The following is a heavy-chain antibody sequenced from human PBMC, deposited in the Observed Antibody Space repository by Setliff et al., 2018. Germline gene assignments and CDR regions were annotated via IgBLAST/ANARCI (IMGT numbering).Heavy chain of an antibody. CDR3: ARGPVMIVATGYFDY. J-gene: IGHJ4*02. CDR2: IYTSGST. Sequence: PSETLSLTCAVSGYSISSGSYYWSWIRQPAGKGLEWIGRIYTSGSTNYNPSLKSRVTISVDTSKNQFSLKLSSVTAADTAVYYCARGPVMIVATGYFDYWGQGTLVTVSS. CDR1: GYSISSGSYY. D-gene: IGHD3-22*01. V-gene: IGHV4-61*02.